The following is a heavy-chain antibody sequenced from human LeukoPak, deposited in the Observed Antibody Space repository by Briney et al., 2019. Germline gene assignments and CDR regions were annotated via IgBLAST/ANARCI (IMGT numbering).Heavy chain of an antibody. CDR3: ARDGCSSTSCQPGYKDYYYMDV. J-gene: IGHJ6*03. D-gene: IGHD2-2*01. Sequence: GGSLRLSCAASGFTFSSYSRNWVRQAPGKGLEWVSYISSSSSTIYYADSVKGRFTISRDNAKNSLYLQMNSLRAEDTAVYYCARDGCSSTSCQPGYKDYYYMDVWGKGTTVTVS. V-gene: IGHV3-48*04. CDR2: ISSSSSTI. CDR1: GFTFSSYS.